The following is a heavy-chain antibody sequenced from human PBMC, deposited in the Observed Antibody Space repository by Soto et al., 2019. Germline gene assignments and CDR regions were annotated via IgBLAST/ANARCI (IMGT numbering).Heavy chain of an antibody. Sequence: EVQLVESGGGLVQPGGSLRLSCAASGLTFSSAWMSWARQAPGKGLQWVANIKEDGSEEYYLDSVKGRFTISRDNAKNSLYLPMNSLTAEDTAVYYCARDLGYQTLAYCGQGTLFTVSS. J-gene: IGHJ1*01. D-gene: IGHD6-25*01. CDR3: ARDLGYQTLAY. CDR1: GLTFSSAW. CDR2: IKEDGSEE. V-gene: IGHV3-7*01.